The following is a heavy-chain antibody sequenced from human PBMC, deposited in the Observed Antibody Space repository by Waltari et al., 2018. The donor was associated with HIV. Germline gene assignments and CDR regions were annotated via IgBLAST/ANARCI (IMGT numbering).Heavy chain of an antibody. D-gene: IGHD6-13*01. Sequence: QVQLVESGGGVVQPGRSLRPSCAASGFTFSSYGMHWVRQAPGKGLEWVAVIWYDGSNKYYADSVKGRFTISRDNSKNTLYLQMNSLRAEDTAVYYCASSTNSWPFDYWGQGTLVTVSS. CDR1: GFTFSSYG. V-gene: IGHV3-33*01. J-gene: IGHJ4*02. CDR3: ASSTNSWPFDY. CDR2: IWYDGSNK.